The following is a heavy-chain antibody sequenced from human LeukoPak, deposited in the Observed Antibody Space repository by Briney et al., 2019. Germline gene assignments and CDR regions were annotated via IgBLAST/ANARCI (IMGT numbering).Heavy chain of an antibody. Sequence: PGGSLRLSCAASGFTFSSYVMSWVRQAPGKGLERVSAISGSGGSTYYADSVKGRFTISRDNSKNTLNLQMNSLRTEDTAVYYCAKSPYSSSSGWFDPWGQGTLVTVSS. J-gene: IGHJ5*02. CDR2: ISGSGGST. V-gene: IGHV3-23*01. CDR1: GFTFSSYV. D-gene: IGHD6-6*01. CDR3: AKSPYSSSSGWFDP.